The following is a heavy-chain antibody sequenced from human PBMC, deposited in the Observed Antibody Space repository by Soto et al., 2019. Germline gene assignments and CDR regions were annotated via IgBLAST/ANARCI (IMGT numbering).Heavy chain of an antibody. Sequence: QVQLVESGGGVVQPGRSLRLSCAASGFTFSSYGMHWVHQAPGKGLEWVAVISYDGSNKYYADSVKGRFTISRDKSKNTLYLQMNSLRAEDTAVYYCAKDWRDSSGYYFEYFQHWGQGTLVTVSS. V-gene: IGHV3-30*18. J-gene: IGHJ1*01. D-gene: IGHD3-22*01. CDR3: AKDWRDSSGYYFEYFQH. CDR2: ISYDGSNK. CDR1: GFTFSSYG.